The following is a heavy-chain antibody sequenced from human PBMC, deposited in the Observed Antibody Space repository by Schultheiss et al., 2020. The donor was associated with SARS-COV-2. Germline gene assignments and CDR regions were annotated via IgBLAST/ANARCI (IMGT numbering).Heavy chain of an antibody. CDR2: IYPGDSDT. V-gene: IGHV5-51*01. Sequence: GESLKISCKGSGYSFTSYWIGWVRQMPGKGLEWMGIIYPGDSDTRYSPSFQGQVTISADKSISTAYLQWSSLKASDTAMYYCARDKAAMVPYYGMDVWGQGTTVTVSS. CDR3: ARDKAAMVPYYGMDV. J-gene: IGHJ6*02. CDR1: GYSFTSYW. D-gene: IGHD5-18*01.